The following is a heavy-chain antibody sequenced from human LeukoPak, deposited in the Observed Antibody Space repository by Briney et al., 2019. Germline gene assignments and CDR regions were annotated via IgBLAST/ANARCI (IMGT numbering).Heavy chain of an antibody. D-gene: IGHD3-3*02. CDR3: AREGFSRGYYYYYYMDV. CDR1: GLTFSTYG. V-gene: IGHV3-30*03. J-gene: IGHJ6*03. Sequence: GGSLRLSCAASGLTFSTYGMHWVRQAPGKGLEWVALISYDGSNKYYADSVKGRFTISRDNSKNTLYLQMNSLRAEDTAVYYCAREGFSRGYYYYYYMDVWGKGTTVTVSS. CDR2: ISYDGSNK.